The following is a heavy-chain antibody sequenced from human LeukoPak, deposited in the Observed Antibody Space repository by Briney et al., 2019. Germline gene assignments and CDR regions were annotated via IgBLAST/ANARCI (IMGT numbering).Heavy chain of an antibody. CDR1: GXTFSSYA. D-gene: IGHD3-22*01. CDR2: ISGSGGST. Sequence: GGSLRLSCAASGXTFSSYAMSWVRQAPGKGLEWVSAISGSGGSTYYADSVKGRFTISRDNSKNTLYLQMNSLRAEDTAVYYCAKVPYDSSGYSDHDYWGQGTLVTVSS. CDR3: AKVPYDSSGYSDHDY. V-gene: IGHV3-23*01. J-gene: IGHJ4*02.